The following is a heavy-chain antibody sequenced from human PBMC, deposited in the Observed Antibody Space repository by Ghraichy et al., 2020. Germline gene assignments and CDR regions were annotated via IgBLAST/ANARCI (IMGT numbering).Heavy chain of an antibody. V-gene: IGHV3-53*01. D-gene: IGHD4-11*01. CDR2: IYSGGST. Sequence: GGSLRLSCAASGFTVSSNYMSWVRQAPGKGLEWVSVIYSGGSTYYADSVKGRFTISRDNSKNTLYLQMNSLRAEDTAVYYCARDPANFMTTVTGDYWGQGTLVTVSS. CDR1: GFTVSSNY. J-gene: IGHJ4*02. CDR3: ARDPANFMTTVTGDY.